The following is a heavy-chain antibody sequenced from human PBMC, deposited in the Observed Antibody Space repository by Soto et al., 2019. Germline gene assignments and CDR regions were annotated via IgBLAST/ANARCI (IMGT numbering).Heavy chain of an antibody. CDR1: GFTFSSYS. CDR3: ARDALLVATPFDL. CDR2: VTSTSGTK. Sequence: GGSLRLSCAASGFTFSSYSMNWVRQAPGKGLEWVSYVTSTSGTKYYADPVKGRFTISRDNAKNSLYLQMNSLRDEDTAVYYCARDALLVATPFDLWGQGTPVTVSS. V-gene: IGHV3-48*02. D-gene: IGHD5-12*01. J-gene: IGHJ4*02.